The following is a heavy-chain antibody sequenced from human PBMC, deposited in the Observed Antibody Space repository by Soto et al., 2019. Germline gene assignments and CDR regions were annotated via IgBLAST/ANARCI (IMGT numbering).Heavy chain of an antibody. Sequence: SETLSLTCAVSGGSISSGGYSWSWIRQPPGKGLEWIGYIYHSGSTYYNPSLKIRVTISVDRPKNQFSLKLSSVTAADTAVYYCARVPDRWGQGTLVTVSS. J-gene: IGHJ5*02. CDR3: ARVPDR. CDR1: GGSISSGGYS. CDR2: IYHSGST. V-gene: IGHV4-30-2*01. D-gene: IGHD2-2*01.